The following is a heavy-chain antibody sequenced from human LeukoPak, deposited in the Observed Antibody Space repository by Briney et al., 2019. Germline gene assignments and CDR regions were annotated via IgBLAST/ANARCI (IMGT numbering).Heavy chain of an antibody. CDR2: ISGRDDST. V-gene: IGHV3-23*01. CDR1: GFTFKNYA. D-gene: IGHD3-9*01. Sequence: PGGSLRLSCAASGFTFKNYAMTWVRQAPGKGLQWVSAISGRDDSTYYADSVMGRFTISRDISKNTLFLQMNNLRADDTAVYYCAKWGDYDVLTGYYDSDYWGQGTLVTVSS. J-gene: IGHJ4*02. CDR3: AKWGDYDVLTGYYDSDY.